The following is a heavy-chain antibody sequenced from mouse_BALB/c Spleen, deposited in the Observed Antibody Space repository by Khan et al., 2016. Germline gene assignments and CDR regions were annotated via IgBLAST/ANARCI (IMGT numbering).Heavy chain of an antibody. V-gene: IGHV9-2-1*01. CDR2: INTETGEP. CDR1: GYTFTDYS. J-gene: IGHJ4*01. Sequence: QIQLAQSGPELKKPGETVKISCKASGYTFTDYSMHWVKQAPGKGLKRMGWINTETGEPTYADDFKGRFAFSLETSASTAYLEINNRKNEDTATYFCSRDNYVYYYAMDYWGQGTSVTVSS. CDR3: SRDNYVYYYAMDY.